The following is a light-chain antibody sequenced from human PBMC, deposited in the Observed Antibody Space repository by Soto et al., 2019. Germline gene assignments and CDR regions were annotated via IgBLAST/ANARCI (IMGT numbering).Light chain of an antibody. V-gene: IGKV3-11*01. Sequence: EIVLTKSPATLSLSPGERATLSCRASQSVSSYLAWYQQKPGQAPRLLIYDASNRATGIPARFSGSGSGPDFTLTISSLEPEDFAVYSCQQRSIRYTSGQGTKLEIK. J-gene: IGKJ2*01. CDR3: QQRSIRYT. CDR1: QSVSSY. CDR2: DAS.